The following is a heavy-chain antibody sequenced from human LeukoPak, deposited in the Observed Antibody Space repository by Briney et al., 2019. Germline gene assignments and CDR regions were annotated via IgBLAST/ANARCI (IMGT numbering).Heavy chain of an antibody. CDR3: ASNEDYDFWSGLDY. CDR2: IIPIFGTA. D-gene: IGHD3-3*01. V-gene: IGHV1-69*05. CDR1: GGTFSSYG. Sequence: GASVKVSCKASGGTFSSYGISWVRQAPGQGLEWMGGIIPIFGTANYAQRFQGRVTITTDESTSTAYMELSSLRSEDTAVYYCASNEDYDFWSGLDYWGQGTLVTVSS. J-gene: IGHJ4*02.